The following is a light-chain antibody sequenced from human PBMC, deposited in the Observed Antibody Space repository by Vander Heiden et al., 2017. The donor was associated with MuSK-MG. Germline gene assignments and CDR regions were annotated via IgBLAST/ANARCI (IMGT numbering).Light chain of an antibody. J-gene: IGKJ5*01. CDR3: QQANHFPRT. V-gene: IGKV1-12*01. Sequence: DIMMTQSPSSVSASVGDKVTITCRASQGISSCLAWYQQKPGQAPKLLIYAASSWHSGVPSRFSGSGSGTDFTLTISSLEPEDFATYYCQQANHFPRTLGKGTRLEMK. CDR1: QGISSC. CDR2: AAS.